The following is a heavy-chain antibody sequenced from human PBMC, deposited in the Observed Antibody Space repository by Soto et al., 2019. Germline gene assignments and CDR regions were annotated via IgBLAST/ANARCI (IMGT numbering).Heavy chain of an antibody. CDR2: INTNSGGT. J-gene: IGHJ4*02. CDR1: GYTFTGYY. Sequence: QVQLVQSGAEVKKPGASVKVSCKASGYTFTGYYIHWVRQAPGQGLEWMGWINTNSGGTNYAHKVQGRVTMTRDTSISTAYMELSRLTADDTAVYYCARTETKDYWGQGTLVTVSS. CDR3: ARTETKDY. V-gene: IGHV1-2*07.